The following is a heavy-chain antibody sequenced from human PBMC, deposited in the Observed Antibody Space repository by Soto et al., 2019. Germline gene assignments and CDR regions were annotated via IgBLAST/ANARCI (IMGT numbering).Heavy chain of an antibody. CDR3: ARGYYYDSSGLDY. D-gene: IGHD3-22*01. CDR2: IYYSGST. V-gene: IGHV4-30-4*08. CDR1: GFTFSDFP. J-gene: IGHJ4*02. Sequence: VQLVESGGGLVEPGGSLRLSCSASGFTFSDFPMHWVRQAPGKGLEWIGYIYYSGSTYYNPSLKSRVTISVDTSKNQFSLKLSSVTAADTAVYYCARGYYYDSSGLDYWGQGTLVTVSS.